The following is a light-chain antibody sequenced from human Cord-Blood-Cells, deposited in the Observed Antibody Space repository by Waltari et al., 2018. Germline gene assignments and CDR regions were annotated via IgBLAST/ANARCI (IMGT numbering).Light chain of an antibody. J-gene: IGKJ2*01. V-gene: IGKV3-11*01. CDR3: QQRSNWPPVYT. CDR2: DAS. Sequence: EIVFTQSPATLSLSPGERTTLPCRASQSVSSYLAWYQQKPGQAPRLLIYDASNRATGIPARFSGSGSGTDFTLTISSLEPEDFAVYYCQQRSNWPPVYTFGQGTKLEIK. CDR1: QSVSSY.